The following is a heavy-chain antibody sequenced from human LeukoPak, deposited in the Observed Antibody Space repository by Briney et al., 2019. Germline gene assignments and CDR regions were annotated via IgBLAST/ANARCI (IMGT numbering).Heavy chain of an antibody. CDR3: ARGVRGEAFHDY. V-gene: IGHV1-8*02. J-gene: IGHJ4*02. CDR1: GYTFTGYY. CDR2: INPNTGST. Sequence: ASVKVSCKASGYTFTGYYMHWVRQAPGPGLEWMGWINPNTGSTGYAQKFQGRVTMTRDTSITTAYMELSSLTSEDTAVYYCARGVRGEAFHDYWGQGTLVTVSS. D-gene: IGHD3-10*01.